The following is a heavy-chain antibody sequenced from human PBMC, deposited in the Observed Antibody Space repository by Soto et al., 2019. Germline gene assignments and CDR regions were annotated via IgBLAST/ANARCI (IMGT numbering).Heavy chain of an antibody. V-gene: IGHV1-18*01. CDR1: GYTFFTYD. CDR3: ARHHGPTTSENWFAP. J-gene: IGHJ5*02. Sequence: QVHLVQSGVEVKTPGSSVKVSCQASGYTFFTYDISWVRQAPGQGLEWMGWISTYSGDTKYAQKFQGRVTMTTDTSTATAYLELRSLRADGTAVYYCARHHGPTTSENWFAPWGQGTLVTVSS. CDR2: ISTYSGDT. D-gene: IGHD5-12*01.